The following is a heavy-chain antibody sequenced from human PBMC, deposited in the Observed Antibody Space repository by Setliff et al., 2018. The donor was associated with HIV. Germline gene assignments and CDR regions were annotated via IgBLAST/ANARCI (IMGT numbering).Heavy chain of an antibody. Sequence: SETLSLTCAVAGYSVTYGYNWGWIRQPPGKGLEWIGSMYYSGSTYYNPSLKSRVTISVDTSKNQLSLKLNSVTAADTAVYYCATRPADSKWYGVFDYWGQGTLVTVSS. CDR2: MYYSGST. J-gene: IGHJ4*02. CDR1: GYSVTYGYN. D-gene: IGHD6-13*01. V-gene: IGHV4-38-2*01. CDR3: ATRPADSKWYGVFDY.